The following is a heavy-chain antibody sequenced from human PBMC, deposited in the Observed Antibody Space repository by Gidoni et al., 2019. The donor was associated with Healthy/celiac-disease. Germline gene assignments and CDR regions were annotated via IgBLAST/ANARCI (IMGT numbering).Heavy chain of an antibody. CDR2: SIPILGIA. Sequence: QVQLVQSGAEVKKPGSSVKVSCKASGVTFSSYAISWVRQAPGQGPEWMGRSIPILGIANYAQKFQGRSTITADKSTSTAYMELSSLRSEDTAVYYCARGRGRDYGDYGWTEVINDYWGQGTLVTVSS. D-gene: IGHD4-17*01. V-gene: IGHV1-69*04. J-gene: IGHJ4*02. CDR3: ARGRGRDYGDYGWTEVINDY. CDR1: GVTFSSYA.